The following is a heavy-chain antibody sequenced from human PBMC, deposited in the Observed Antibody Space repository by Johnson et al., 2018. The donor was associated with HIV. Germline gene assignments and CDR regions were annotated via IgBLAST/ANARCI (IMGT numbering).Heavy chain of an antibody. D-gene: IGHD6-6*01. J-gene: IGHJ3*02. CDR2: IRGSGGST. CDR1: GLTFSSYG. CDR3: ANFGSSSSRSAFDI. V-gene: IGHV3-23*04. Sequence: VQLVESGGGLVQPGGSLRLSCVASGLTFSSYGMSWVRQAPGKGPEWVSGIRGSGGSTYYAASVKGRFTISRDNSKNTLYLQMNSLRAEDTAVYYCANFGSSSSRSAFDIWGQGTMVTVSS.